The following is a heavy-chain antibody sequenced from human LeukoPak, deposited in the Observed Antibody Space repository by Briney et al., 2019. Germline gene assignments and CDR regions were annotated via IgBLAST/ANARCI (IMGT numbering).Heavy chain of an antibody. Sequence: GGSLRLSCAASGFTFSSYAMSWVRQAPGKGLEWVSAISGSGGSTYYADSVRGRFTISRDNSKNTLYLRMNSLRAEDTAVYYCAKARGSYAYNWFDPWGQGTLVTVSS. J-gene: IGHJ5*02. CDR3: AKARGSYAYNWFDP. V-gene: IGHV3-23*01. D-gene: IGHD3-16*01. CDR2: ISGSGGST. CDR1: GFTFSSYA.